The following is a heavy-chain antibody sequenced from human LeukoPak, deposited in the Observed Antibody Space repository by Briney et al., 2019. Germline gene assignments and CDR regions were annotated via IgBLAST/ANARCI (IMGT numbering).Heavy chain of an antibody. J-gene: IGHJ4*02. CDR1: GFTFSSYA. CDR2: ISYDGSNK. V-gene: IGHV3-30-3*01. D-gene: IGHD6-19*01. CDR3: ARDATIAVAGTFDY. Sequence: GGSLRLSCAASGFTFSSYAMHWVRQAPGKGLEWVAVISYDGSNKYYADSVKGRFTISRDNSKNTLYLQMNSLRAEDTAVYYCARDATIAVAGTFDYWGQGTLVTVSS.